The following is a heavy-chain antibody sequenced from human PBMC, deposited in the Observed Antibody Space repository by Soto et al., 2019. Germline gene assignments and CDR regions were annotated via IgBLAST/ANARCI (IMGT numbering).Heavy chain of an antibody. J-gene: IGHJ3*02. Sequence: GGSLRLSCAASGFTFSSYSMNWVRQAPGKGLECVSSISSSSSYIYYADSVKGLFTISRDNAKNSLYLQMNSLRAEDTAVYYCAREPTYYYDSTGNAFDIWGQGTMVTVSS. CDR3: AREPTYYYDSTGNAFDI. CDR1: GFTFSSYS. V-gene: IGHV3-21*04. D-gene: IGHD3-22*01. CDR2: ISSSSSYI.